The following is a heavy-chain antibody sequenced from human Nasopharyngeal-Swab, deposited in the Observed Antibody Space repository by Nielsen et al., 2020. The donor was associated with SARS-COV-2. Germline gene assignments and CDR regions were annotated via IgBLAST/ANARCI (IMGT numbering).Heavy chain of an antibody. J-gene: IGHJ4*02. D-gene: IGHD3-22*01. CDR1: GGSVSSGSYY. CDR3: ARAYDSLDY. Sequence: SETLSLTCTVSGGSVSSGSYYWSWIRQPPGKGLEWIGYIYYSGSTNYNPSLKSRVTISVDTSKNQFSLKLSSVTAADTAVYYCARAYDSLDYWGQGTLVTVSS. V-gene: IGHV4-61*01. CDR2: IYYSGST.